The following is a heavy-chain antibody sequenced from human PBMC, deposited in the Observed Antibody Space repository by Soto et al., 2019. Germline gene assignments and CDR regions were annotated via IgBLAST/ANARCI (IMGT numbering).Heavy chain of an antibody. CDR2: ITPISGTP. V-gene: IGHV1-69*12. CDR3: ARIYCSGGICFPNWGDP. Sequence: QVQLVQSGSEVKKPGSSVKVSCKASGGFFSSDAISWVRQAPGQGLEWLGGITPISGTPKYAQKFQGRVTISADESTSTAYMDLSSLRFEDTAIYYCARIYCSGGICFPNWGDPWGQGTLVTVSS. D-gene: IGHD2-8*02. CDR1: GGFFSSDA. J-gene: IGHJ5*02.